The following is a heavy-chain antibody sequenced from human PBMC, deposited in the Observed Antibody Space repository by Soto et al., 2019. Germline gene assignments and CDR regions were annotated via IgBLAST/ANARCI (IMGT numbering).Heavy chain of an antibody. D-gene: IGHD3-3*01. J-gene: IGHJ4*02. Sequence: GASVKVSCKASGYTFTSYGISWVRQAPGQGLEWMGWISAYNGNTNYAQKLQGRVTMTTDTSTSTAYMELRSLRSDDTAVYYCARAIAPPSAFWSGYIIDYWGQGTLVTVSS. CDR1: GYTFTSYG. CDR3: ARAIAPPSAFWSGYIIDY. V-gene: IGHV1-18*01. CDR2: ISAYNGNT.